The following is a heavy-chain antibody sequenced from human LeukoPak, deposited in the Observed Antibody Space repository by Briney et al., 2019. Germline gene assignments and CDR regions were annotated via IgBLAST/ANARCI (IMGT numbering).Heavy chain of an antibody. D-gene: IGHD3-22*01. J-gene: IGHJ4*02. CDR3: ARGSGYYTYYFDY. CDR2: IYSGGST. CDR1: GFTVSSNY. V-gene: IGHV3-53*01. Sequence: PGGSLRLSCAASGFTVSSNYMSWVRQAPGKGLEWVSVIYSGGSTYYADSVKGRFTITRDNSKNTLYLQMNSLRAEDTAVYYCARGSGYYTYYFDYWGQGTLVTVSS.